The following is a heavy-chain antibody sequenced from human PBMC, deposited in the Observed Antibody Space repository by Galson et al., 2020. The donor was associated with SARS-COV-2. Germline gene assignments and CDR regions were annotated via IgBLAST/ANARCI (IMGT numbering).Heavy chain of an antibody. Sequence: GESLKISCAASGFTFSSYSMNWVRQAPGKGLEWVSSISSSSSYIYYADSVKGRFTISRDNAKNSLYLQMNSLRAEDTAVYYCAGGIAVAGPPDYFDYWGQGTLVTVSS. CDR1: GFTFSSYS. V-gene: IGHV3-21*01. D-gene: IGHD6-19*01. CDR3: AGGIAVAGPPDYFDY. CDR2: ISSSSSYI. J-gene: IGHJ4*02.